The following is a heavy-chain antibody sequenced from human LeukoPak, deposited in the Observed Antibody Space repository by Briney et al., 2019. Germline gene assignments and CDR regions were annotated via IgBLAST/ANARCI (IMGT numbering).Heavy chain of an antibody. CDR3: ARDCSGGSCYDGVDY. V-gene: IGHV1-18*01. CDR2: ISGYKGNI. D-gene: IGHD2-15*01. CDR1: GYTFTRYG. Sequence: ASVKVSCKASGYTFTRYGISWVRQAPGQGLEWMGWISGYKGNIKYAQKFQGRVTMTTDTSMTTAYMELRSLGTDDTAVYYCARDCSGGSCYDGVDYWGQGTLVTVSS. J-gene: IGHJ4*02.